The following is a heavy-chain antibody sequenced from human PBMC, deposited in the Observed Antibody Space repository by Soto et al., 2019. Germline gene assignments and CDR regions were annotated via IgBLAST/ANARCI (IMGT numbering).Heavy chain of an antibody. CDR3: VKDRCSGGSCYPGKPDY. V-gene: IGHV3-23*01. Sequence: GGSLRLSCAASGFTFSSYAMSWVRQAPGKGLEWVSAISGSGGSTYYADSVKGRFTISRDNSKNTLYLQMNSLRAEDTAVYYCVKDRCSGGSCYPGKPDYWGQGTLVTVSS. D-gene: IGHD2-15*01. CDR1: GFTFSSYA. J-gene: IGHJ4*02. CDR2: ISGSGGST.